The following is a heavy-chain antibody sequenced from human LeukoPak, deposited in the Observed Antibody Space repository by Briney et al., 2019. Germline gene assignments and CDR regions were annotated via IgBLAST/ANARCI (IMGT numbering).Heavy chain of an antibody. V-gene: IGHV1-8*01. CDR2: VNCNSGNT. Sequence: APVTVSFKASGYTFTSYDINWVRQAPGQGLEWMGWVNCNSGNTGNIQKFQGRVTMTADSSTSTAYMELSSLRSDDTAVYYCARDPRDWSGKDDAFDVWGQGTMVTVSS. D-gene: IGHD3-3*01. CDR1: GYTFTSYD. CDR3: ARDPRDWSGKDDAFDV. J-gene: IGHJ3*01.